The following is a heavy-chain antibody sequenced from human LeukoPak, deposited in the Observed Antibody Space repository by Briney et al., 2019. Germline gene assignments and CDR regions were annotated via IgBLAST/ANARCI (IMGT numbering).Heavy chain of an antibody. J-gene: IGHJ4*02. D-gene: IGHD3-10*01. CDR1: GYSISSDYY. Sequence: SETLSLTCTVSGYSISSDYYWGWIRQPPGKGLEWIGNIYHNGATYYNPSLKSRVTISVDTSKNQFSLKLSSVTAADTAVYYCAREYRRITMVRGVTPRHAFDYWGQGTLVTVSS. V-gene: IGHV4-38-2*02. CDR2: IYHNGAT. CDR3: AREYRRITMVRGVTPRHAFDY.